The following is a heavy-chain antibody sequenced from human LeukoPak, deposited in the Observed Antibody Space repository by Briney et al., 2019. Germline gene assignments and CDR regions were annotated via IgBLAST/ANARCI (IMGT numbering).Heavy chain of an antibody. D-gene: IGHD2-8*01. V-gene: IGHV3-30-3*01. CDR2: ISKDGSNK. CDR3: ARDYWWNYDY. J-gene: IGHJ4*02. Sequence: PGGSLRLSCATSGFTFSGYAMHWVRQAPGKGLEWVAVISKDGSNKFYPDSVRGRFTTSRDNSKNTIYLQMDSLRAEDTAIYYCARDYWWNYDYWGQGTLVTVSS. CDR1: GFTFSGYA.